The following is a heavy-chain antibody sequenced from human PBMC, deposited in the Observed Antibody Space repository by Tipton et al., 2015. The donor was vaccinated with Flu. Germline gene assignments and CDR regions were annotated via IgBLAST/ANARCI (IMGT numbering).Heavy chain of an antibody. J-gene: IGHJ4*02. V-gene: IGHV4-4*07. CDR3: ARDAQEHCSSSSSCSEFDY. CDR1: GGSISTYY. D-gene: IGHD2-2*01. CDR2: IYSGGNT. Sequence: TLSPTCTVSGGSISTYYWSWIRQPAGKGLEWIGRIYSGGNTNYNPSLKSRVTMSVDTSKNQFSLKLSSVTAADTAVYYCARDAQEHCSSSSSCSEFDYWGQGTLVTVFS.